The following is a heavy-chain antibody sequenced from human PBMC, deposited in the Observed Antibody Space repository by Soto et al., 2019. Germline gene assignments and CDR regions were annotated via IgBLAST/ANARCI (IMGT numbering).Heavy chain of an antibody. CDR3: AKVSSLAAAYYYYYGMDV. CDR1: GFTFSDYY. V-gene: IGHV3-11*05. Sequence: GGSLRLSCAASGFTFSDYYMIWIRQAPGKGLEWVSYISSSSSYTNYADSVKGRFTISRDNAKNSLYLQMNSLRAEDTAVYYCAKVSSLAAAYYYYYGMDVWGQGTTVTVSS. D-gene: IGHD6-13*01. J-gene: IGHJ6*02. CDR2: ISSSSSYT.